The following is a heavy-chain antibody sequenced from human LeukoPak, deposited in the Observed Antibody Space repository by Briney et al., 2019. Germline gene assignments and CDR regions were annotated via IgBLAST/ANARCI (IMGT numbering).Heavy chain of an antibody. CDR1: GGTFSSYA. Sequence: PAASVKVSCKASGGTFSSYAISWVRQAPGQGLEWMGWISAYNGNTNYAQKLQGRVTMTTDTSTSTAYMELRSLRSDDTAVYYCAREGITRKTRSTDYWGQGTLVTVSS. CDR3: AREGITRKTRSTDY. J-gene: IGHJ4*02. V-gene: IGHV1-18*01. D-gene: IGHD3-16*01. CDR2: ISAYNGNT.